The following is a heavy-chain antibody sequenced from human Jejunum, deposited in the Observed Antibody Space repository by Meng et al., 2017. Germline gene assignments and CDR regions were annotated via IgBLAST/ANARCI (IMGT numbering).Heavy chain of an antibody. Sequence: GESLKISCKGSGYSFSSYWIGWVRQMSGKGLEWMGIIYPADSDTRYSPSFQGQVTIAADKSISTAYLQWNSLKASDTAMYYCAGSITVAGNIGGFDIWGQGKMVTVSS. J-gene: IGHJ3*02. CDR1: GYSFSSYW. V-gene: IGHV5-51*01. CDR2: IYPADSDT. CDR3: AGSITVAGNIGGFDI. D-gene: IGHD6-19*01.